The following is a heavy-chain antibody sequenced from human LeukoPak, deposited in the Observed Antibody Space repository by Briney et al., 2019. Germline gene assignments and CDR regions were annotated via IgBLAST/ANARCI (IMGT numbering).Heavy chain of an antibody. D-gene: IGHD6-19*01. V-gene: IGHV4-39*07. Sequence: SETLSLTCTVSGGSISSSSYYWGWIRQPPGKGLEWIGSIYYSGSTYYNPSLKSRVTISVDTSKNQFSLKPSSVTAADTAVYYCARDHEIAVAGTIDYWGQGTLVTVSS. CDR1: GGSISSSSYY. J-gene: IGHJ4*02. CDR3: ARDHEIAVAGTIDY. CDR2: IYYSGST.